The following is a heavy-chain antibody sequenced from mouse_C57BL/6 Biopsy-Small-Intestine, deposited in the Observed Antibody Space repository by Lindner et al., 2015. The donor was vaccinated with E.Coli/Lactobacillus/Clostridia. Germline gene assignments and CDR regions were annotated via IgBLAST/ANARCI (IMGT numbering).Heavy chain of an antibody. J-gene: IGHJ3*01. CDR2: INPYNGGI. Sequence: VQLQESGPVLVKPGASVKMSCKASGYTFTDYYMNWVKQSHGKSLEWIGVINPYNGGIRYNQKFKGKATLTVDKSSSTAFMELNSLTSDDSAVYYCARTAYSNYERAWFAYWGQGTLVTVSA. CDR3: ARTAYSNYERAWFAY. V-gene: IGHV1-19*01. CDR1: GYTFTDYY. D-gene: IGHD2-5*01.